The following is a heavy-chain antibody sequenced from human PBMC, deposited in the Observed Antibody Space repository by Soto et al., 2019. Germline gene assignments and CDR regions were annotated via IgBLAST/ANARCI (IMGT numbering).Heavy chain of an antibody. CDR3: ARDTPRGYSYGSFDY. D-gene: IGHD5-18*01. Sequence: SETLSLTCTVSGASVSSPTHYWNWIRQSPGKGLEWIGFVYYSGITNYSTSLKSRVTISLDTSKDQISLRLTSVTAADTAVYYCARDTPRGYSYGSFDYWGQGTQVTVSS. CDR1: GASVSSPTHY. V-gene: IGHV4-61*01. CDR2: VYYSGIT. J-gene: IGHJ4*02.